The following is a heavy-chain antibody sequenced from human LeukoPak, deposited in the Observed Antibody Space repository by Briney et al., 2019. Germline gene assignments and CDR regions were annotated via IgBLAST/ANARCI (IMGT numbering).Heavy chain of an antibody. CDR1: GFTFTDYY. CDR2: ISSSSSYT. V-gene: IGHV3-11*05. CDR3: ARDQYGSGSYDY. J-gene: IGHJ4*02. Sequence: PGGSLRLSCAASGFTFTDYYMSWLRQAPGKGLEWVSYISSSSSYTNYADSVKGRFTISRDNAKNSLYLQMNSLRAEDTAVYFCARDQYGSGSYDYWGQGTLVTVSS. D-gene: IGHD3-10*01.